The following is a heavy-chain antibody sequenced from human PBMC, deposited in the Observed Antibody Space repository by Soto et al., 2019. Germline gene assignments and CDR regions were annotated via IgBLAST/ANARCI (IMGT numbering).Heavy chain of an antibody. D-gene: IGHD3-22*01. J-gene: IGHJ5*02. CDR1: GFTFSSYW. V-gene: IGHV3-7*01. CDR2: IKQDGSEK. Sequence: PGGSLRLSCAASGFTFSSYWMSWVRQAPGQGLEWVANIKQDGSEKYYVDSVKGRFTISRDNAKNSLYLQMNSLRAEDTAVYYCARFATITMIGPDHWFDPWGQGTLVTVSS. CDR3: ARFATITMIGPDHWFDP.